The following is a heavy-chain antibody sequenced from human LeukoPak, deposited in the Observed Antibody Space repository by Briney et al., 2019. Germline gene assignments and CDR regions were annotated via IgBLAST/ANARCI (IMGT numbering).Heavy chain of an antibody. D-gene: IGHD3-10*01. J-gene: IGHJ4*02. CDR1: GYTFTSYY. CDR2: INPNSGGT. Sequence: ASVKVSCKASGYTFTSYYMHWVRQAPGQGLEWMGWINPNSGGTNYAQKFQGRVTMTRDTSISTAYMELSRLRSDDTAVYYCARTARMVRGVKIYYFDYWGQGTLVTVSS. CDR3: ARTARMVRGVKIYYFDY. V-gene: IGHV1-2*02.